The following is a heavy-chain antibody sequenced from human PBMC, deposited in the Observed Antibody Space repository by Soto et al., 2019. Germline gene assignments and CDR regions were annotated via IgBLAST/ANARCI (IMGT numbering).Heavy chain of an antibody. CDR1: GGTFSSHS. V-gene: IGHV1-69*01. D-gene: IGHD4-17*01. J-gene: IGHJ4*02. CDR3: AREVGYGDFSAALRD. Sequence: VQLMQSGAEVKQPGSSVKVSCKASGGTFSSHSIHWVRQAPGQGLEWMGGIITLFGTANYAQNFQGRVTITADQSTITAYMELKSLRSDDTAVYYCAREVGYGDFSAALRDWGQGTLFTVSS. CDR2: IITLFGTA.